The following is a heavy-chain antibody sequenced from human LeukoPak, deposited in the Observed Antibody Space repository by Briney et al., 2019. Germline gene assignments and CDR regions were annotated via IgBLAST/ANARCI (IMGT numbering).Heavy chain of an antibody. V-gene: IGHV4-38-2*01. Sequence: GSLRLSCAASGFTFSSYAMGWIRQPPGKGLEWIGSIYHSGSTYYNPSLKSRVTISVDTSKNQFSLKLGSVTAADTAVYYCARLGGYDSLTVDYWGQGTLVTVSS. CDR2: IYHSGST. D-gene: IGHD3-9*01. CDR1: GFTFSSYA. J-gene: IGHJ4*02. CDR3: ARLGGYDSLTVDY.